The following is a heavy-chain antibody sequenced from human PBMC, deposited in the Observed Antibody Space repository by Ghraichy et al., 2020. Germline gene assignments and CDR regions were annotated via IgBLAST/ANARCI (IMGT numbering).Heavy chain of an antibody. CDR2: INPSGST. D-gene: IGHD6-13*01. CDR3: ASSVTAAAGKYYFDY. V-gene: IGHV4-34*01. Sequence: ESLNISCAVYGGSFSGYYWSWVRQPPGKGLEWIGEINPSGSTNYNPSLKSRVTISVDTSKNQFSLKLTSVTAADTAVYYCASSVTAAAGKYYFDYWGQGTLVTVSS. CDR1: GGSFSGYY. J-gene: IGHJ4*02.